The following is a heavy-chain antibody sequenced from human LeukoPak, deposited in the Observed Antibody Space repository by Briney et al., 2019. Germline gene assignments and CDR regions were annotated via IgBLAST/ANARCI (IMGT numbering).Heavy chain of an antibody. CDR1: GGTFSSHA. D-gene: IGHD4-17*01. Sequence: SVKVSCKASGGTFSSHAISWVRQAPGQGLEWMGSIIPILGIANYAQKFQGRVTITADKSTSTAYMELSSLRSEDTAVYYCARSHYGDYITGFDPWGQGTLVTVSS. V-gene: IGHV1-69*04. J-gene: IGHJ5*02. CDR2: IIPILGIA. CDR3: ARSHYGDYITGFDP.